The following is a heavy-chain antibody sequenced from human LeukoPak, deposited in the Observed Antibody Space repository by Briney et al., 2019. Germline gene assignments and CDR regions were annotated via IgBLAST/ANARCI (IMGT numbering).Heavy chain of an antibody. J-gene: IGHJ6*03. D-gene: IGHD5-12*01. CDR2: INPSGGST. CDR3: ARGGYDWYYYYYYYMDV. Sequence: ASVKVSCKASGYTFTSYYMHWVRQAPGQGLEWVGIINPSGGSTSYAQKFQGRVTMTRDTSISTAYMELSRLRSDDTAVYYCARGGYDWYYYYYYYMDVWGKGTTVTVSS. CDR1: GYTFTSYY. V-gene: IGHV1-46*01.